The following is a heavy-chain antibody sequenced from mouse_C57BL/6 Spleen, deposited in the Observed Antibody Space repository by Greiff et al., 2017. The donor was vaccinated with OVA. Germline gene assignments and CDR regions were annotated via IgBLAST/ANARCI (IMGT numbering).Heavy chain of an antibody. CDR2: IRTKANGSTT. CDR3: ARYYDYDGDMDY. V-gene: IGHV7-3*01. CDR1: GFTFTDYY. D-gene: IGHD2-4*01. J-gene: IGHJ4*01. Sequence: EVQLVESGGGLVQPGGSLSLSCAASGFTFTDYYMSWVRQPPGQALEWLGFIRTKANGSTTEYSASVKGRFTISRDNSQSSLYLQMNALRAEDSATYYCARYYDYDGDMDYWGQGTSVTVSS.